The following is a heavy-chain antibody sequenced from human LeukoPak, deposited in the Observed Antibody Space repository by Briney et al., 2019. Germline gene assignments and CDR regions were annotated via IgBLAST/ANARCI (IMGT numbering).Heavy chain of an antibody. CDR1: GFTFTNYG. J-gene: IGHJ4*02. Sequence: PGGSLRLSCVASGFTFTNYGMDWVRQAPGKGLEWVSGVSNRDGNAYYADSVKGRFSVSRDNSKNTLHLQMNSLRDEDTALYYCASGMAMTGDGPFDFWGQGTRVTVSS. CDR2: VSNRDGNA. V-gene: IGHV3-23*01. CDR3: ASGMAMTGDGPFDF. D-gene: IGHD6-19*01.